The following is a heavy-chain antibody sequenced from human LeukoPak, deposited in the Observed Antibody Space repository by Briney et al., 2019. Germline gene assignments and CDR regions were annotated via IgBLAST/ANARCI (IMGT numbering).Heavy chain of an antibody. Sequence: SVKVSCKASGGTFSSYAISWVRQAPGQGLEWMGGIIPIFGTANYAQKFQGRVTITADESTSTAYMELSSLRSEDTAVYYCARDRIIDSSGYYYLGNWFDPWGQGTLVTVSS. CDR1: GGTFSSYA. CDR2: IIPIFGTA. CDR3: ARDRIIDSSGYYYLGNWFDP. V-gene: IGHV1-69*13. J-gene: IGHJ5*02. D-gene: IGHD3-22*01.